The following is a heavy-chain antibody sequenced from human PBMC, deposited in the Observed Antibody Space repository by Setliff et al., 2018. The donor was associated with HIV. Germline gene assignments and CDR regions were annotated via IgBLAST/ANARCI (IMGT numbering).Heavy chain of an antibody. V-gene: IGHV1-69*10. CDR2: IIPILGIA. CDR3: ARGYFYSSGSYTFDY. J-gene: IGHJ4*02. Sequence: SVKVSCKASGGTFSSYAISWVRQAPGQGLEWMGGIIPILGIANYAQKFQGRVTITRDTSASTAYMELSSLRSEDMAVYYCARGYFYSSGSYTFDYWGQGTLVTVSS. CDR1: GGTFSSYA. D-gene: IGHD3-10*01.